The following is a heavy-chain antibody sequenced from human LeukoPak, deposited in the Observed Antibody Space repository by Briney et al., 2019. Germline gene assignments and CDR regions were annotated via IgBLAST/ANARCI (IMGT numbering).Heavy chain of an antibody. D-gene: IGHD6-13*01. V-gene: IGHV3-33*01. Sequence: GGSLRLSCAASGFTFSSFGMHWVRQSPGKGLEWVAVIWYDGSTKVYADSVKGRFTISRDNSRNALYLQVNSLRAEDTAVYYCARDRYSSMWSVFEYWGQGALVTVSS. CDR2: IWYDGSTK. CDR3: ARDRYSSMWSVFEY. CDR1: GFTFSSFG. J-gene: IGHJ4*02.